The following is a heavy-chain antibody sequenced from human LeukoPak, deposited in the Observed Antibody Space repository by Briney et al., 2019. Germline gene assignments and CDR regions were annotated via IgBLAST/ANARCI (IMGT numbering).Heavy chain of an antibody. CDR3: ARGGIDYYDSSGYY. Sequence: PGGSLRLSCAASGFTFSSYSMNWVRQAPGKGLEWASSISSSSSYIYYADSVKGRFTISRDNAKNSLYLQMNSLRAEDTAVYYCARGGIDYYDSSGYYWGQGTLVTVSS. CDR1: GFTFSSYS. D-gene: IGHD3-22*01. V-gene: IGHV3-21*01. J-gene: IGHJ4*02. CDR2: ISSSSSYI.